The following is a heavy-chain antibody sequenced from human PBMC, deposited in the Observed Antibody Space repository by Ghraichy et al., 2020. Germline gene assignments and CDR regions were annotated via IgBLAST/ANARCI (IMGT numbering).Heavy chain of an antibody. D-gene: IGHD3-22*01. CDR3: AKGPDPYYDKGRNPPPPLEYYYYGMDV. CDR1: GFTFSSYG. CDR2: ISYDGSNK. Sequence: GGSLRLSCAASGFTFSSYGMHWVRQAPGKGLEWVAVISYDGSNKYYADSVKGRFTISRDNSKNTLYLQMNSLRAEDTAVYYCAKGPDPYYDKGRNPPPPLEYYYYGMDVWGQGTTVTVSS. J-gene: IGHJ6*02. V-gene: IGHV3-30*18.